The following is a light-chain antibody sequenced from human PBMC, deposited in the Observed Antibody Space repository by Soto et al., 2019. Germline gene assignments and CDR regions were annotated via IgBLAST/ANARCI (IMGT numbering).Light chain of an antibody. CDR1: QSVSSSY. Sequence: VLTQSPGTLSLSPGERATLSCRASQSVSSSYLAWYQQKPGQAPRLLIYGASSRATGIPDRFSGSGSGTDFTLTISRLEPEDFAVYYCQQYGSSPTTFAQGTRLEIK. CDR3: QQYGSSPTT. CDR2: GAS. V-gene: IGKV3-20*01. J-gene: IGKJ5*01.